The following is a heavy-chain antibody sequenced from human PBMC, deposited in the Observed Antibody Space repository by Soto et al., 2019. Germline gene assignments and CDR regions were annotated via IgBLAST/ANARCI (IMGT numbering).Heavy chain of an antibody. J-gene: IGHJ6*02. CDR1: GYTFTSYG. CDR3: ARVGGYDFWSGYYTYYYYYGMDV. D-gene: IGHD3-3*01. Sequence: GASVKVSCKASGYTFTSYGISWLRQSPGQGLEWMGWISAYNGNTNYAQKLQGRVTMTTDTSTSTAYMELRSLRSDDTAVYYCARVGGYDFWSGYYTYYYYYGMDVWGQGTTVTVSS. CDR2: ISAYNGNT. V-gene: IGHV1-18*04.